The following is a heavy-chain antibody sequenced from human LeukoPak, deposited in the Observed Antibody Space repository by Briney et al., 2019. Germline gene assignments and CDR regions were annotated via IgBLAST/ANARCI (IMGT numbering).Heavy chain of an antibody. D-gene: IGHD5-18*01. CDR2: MNPNSGNT. J-gene: IGHJ6*02. CDR1: GYTFTSYD. V-gene: IGHV1-8*01. CDR3: ATPGCSYGYYYYGMDV. Sequence: ASVKVSCKASGYTFTSYDINWVRQATGQGLEWMGWMNPNSGNTGYAQKFQGRVTMTRNTSISTAYMELSSLRSEDTAVYYCATPGCSYGYYYYGMDVWGQGTTVTVSS.